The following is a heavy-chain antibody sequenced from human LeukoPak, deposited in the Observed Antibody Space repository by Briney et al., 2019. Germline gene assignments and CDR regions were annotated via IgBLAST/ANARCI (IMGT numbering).Heavy chain of an antibody. V-gene: IGHV3-73*01. CDR2: IRDKGNNDAT. Sequence: GGSLRLSCAASGFTFSSYAMHWVRQASGKGLDWVGRIRDKGNNDATTYAASVKGRFTISRDDSKNTAYLQMNSLKTEDTAIYYCTTPFSGTSNIAWGQGTLVTVSS. J-gene: IGHJ5*02. D-gene: IGHD1-26*01. CDR1: GFTFSSYA. CDR3: TTPFSGTSNIA.